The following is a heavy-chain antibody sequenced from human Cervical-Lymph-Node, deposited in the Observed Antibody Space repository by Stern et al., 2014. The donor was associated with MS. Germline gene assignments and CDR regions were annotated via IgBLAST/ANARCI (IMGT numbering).Heavy chain of an antibody. D-gene: IGHD2-21*02. CDR3: ARDGDFGSRYGMDV. Sequence: DQLVESGAVLKKPGSSVKVSCKASGGTFSSYGLRWVRQAPGQGLEWMGGIIPLFGTANYARRFQGRVTITADISTSTAYMELSSLRSEDTAVYFCARDGDFGSRYGMDVWGQGTTFTVSS. J-gene: IGHJ6*02. V-gene: IGHV1-69*06. CDR2: IIPLFGTA. CDR1: GGTFSSYG.